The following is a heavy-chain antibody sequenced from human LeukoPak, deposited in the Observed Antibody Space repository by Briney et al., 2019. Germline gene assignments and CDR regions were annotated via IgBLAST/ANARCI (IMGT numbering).Heavy chain of an antibody. D-gene: IGHD3-22*01. Sequence: SETLSLTCAVYGGSFSGYCWSWIRQPPGKGLEWIGEINHRGSTNYNPSLKSRVTISVDTSENQFSLKLSSVTAADTAMYYCAAHYYYDSSGYSYDYWGQGTLVTVSS. V-gene: IGHV4-34*01. CDR2: INHRGST. CDR3: AAHYYYDSSGYSYDY. CDR1: GGSFSGYC. J-gene: IGHJ4*02.